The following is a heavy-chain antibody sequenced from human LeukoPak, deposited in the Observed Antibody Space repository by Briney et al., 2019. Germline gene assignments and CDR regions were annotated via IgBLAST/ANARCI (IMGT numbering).Heavy chain of an antibody. CDR3: AKVSPGWELPYYGMDV. CDR2: ISGSGGST. CDR1: GFTFSSYA. Sequence: GGSLRLSCAVSGFTFSSYAMSWVRQAPGKGLEWVSAISGSGGSTYYADSVKGRFTISRDNSKNTLYLQMNSLRAEDTAVYYCAKVSPGWELPYYGMDVWGQGTTVTVSS. J-gene: IGHJ6*02. V-gene: IGHV3-23*01. D-gene: IGHD1-26*01.